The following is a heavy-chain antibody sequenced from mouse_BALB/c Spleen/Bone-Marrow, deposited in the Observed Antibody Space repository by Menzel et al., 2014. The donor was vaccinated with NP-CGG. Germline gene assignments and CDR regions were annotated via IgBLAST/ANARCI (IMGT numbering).Heavy chain of an antibody. V-gene: IGHV1-18*01. CDR3: AREGYGSSYGFAY. J-gene: IGHJ3*01. CDR1: GYSFAGYT. Sequence: EVQLQQSGPELVKPGASMKISCKASGYSFAGYTMNRVKQSHGKNLEWIGLINPYNGGSSYNQKFKGKATLTVDKSSSTAYMGLLSPTSEDSAVYYCAREGYGSSYGFAYWGQGTLVTVSA. CDR2: INPYNGGS. D-gene: IGHD1-1*01.